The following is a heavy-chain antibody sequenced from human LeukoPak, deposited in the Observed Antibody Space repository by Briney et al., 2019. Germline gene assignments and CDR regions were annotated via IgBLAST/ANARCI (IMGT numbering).Heavy chain of an antibody. Sequence: GGSLRLSCAASGFTFNTYAMTWVRQAPGKGLEWASSITGTGDGTSAADSVKGRFSISRDNSKNTLYLQMNSLRVEDTAVYYCAKAGLVRGGALDSWGQGTLVTVSS. V-gene: IGHV3-23*01. CDR1: GFTFNTYA. D-gene: IGHD4/OR15-4a*01. CDR3: AKAGLVRGGALDS. CDR2: ITGTGDGT. J-gene: IGHJ4*02.